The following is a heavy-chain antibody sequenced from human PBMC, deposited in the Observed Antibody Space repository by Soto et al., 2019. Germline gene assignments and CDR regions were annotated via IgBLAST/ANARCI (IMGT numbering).Heavy chain of an antibody. CDR3: AGGGLVGRSTLYWFDP. D-gene: IGHD1-26*01. CDR2: INHSGST. Sequence: TSETLSLTCAVHGGSFSGYYWSWIRQPPGKGLEWIGEINHSGSTNYNPSLKSRVTISVDTSKNQFSLQLTSVTPEDTAVYYCAGGGLVGRSTLYWFDPWGQGTPVTVSS. J-gene: IGHJ5*02. V-gene: IGHV4-34*01. CDR1: GGSFSGYY.